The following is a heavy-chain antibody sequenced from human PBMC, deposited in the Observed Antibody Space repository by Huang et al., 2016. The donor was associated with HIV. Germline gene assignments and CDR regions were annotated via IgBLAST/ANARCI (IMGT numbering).Heavy chain of an antibody. D-gene: IGHD3-9*01. J-gene: IGHJ6*02. CDR1: GFNFSAYW. CDR3: ARGGIYYDVLTGRHYYYNGLDV. V-gene: IGHV3-7*01. CDR2: IKQDRSEK. Sequence: EVHLVESGGDLVQPGGSLRLSCVASGFNFSAYWMSWVRQVPGKGWEWVAKIKQDRSEKNYVDPVKGRFTISRDNAKNSVYLQLTSLRAEDTAVYYCARGGIYYDVLTGRHYYYNGLDVWGQGTTVTVSS.